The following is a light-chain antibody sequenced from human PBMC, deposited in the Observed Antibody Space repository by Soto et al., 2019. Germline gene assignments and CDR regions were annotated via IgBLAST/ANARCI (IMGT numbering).Light chain of an antibody. J-gene: IGKJ2*01. V-gene: IGKV1-5*03. CDR1: QSISSW. Sequence: DIQMTQSPSTLSASVGDRVTITCRASQSISSWLAWYQQKPGKAPKLLIYKASSLESGVPSRFSGSGSGTGFTLTISSLQPDDFATYSCQQYNSYSPYTFGQGTKLEIK. CDR3: QQYNSYSPYT. CDR2: KAS.